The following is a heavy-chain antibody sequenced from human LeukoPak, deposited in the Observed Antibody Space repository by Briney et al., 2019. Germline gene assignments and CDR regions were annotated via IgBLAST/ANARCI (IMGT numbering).Heavy chain of an antibody. Sequence: GASVKVSCKASGYTFTGYYMHWVRQAPGQGLEWMGWINPNSGGTNYAQKLQGRVTMTTDTSTSTAYMELRSLRSDDTAVYYCARDGRGGSYSSSWYDYWGQGTLVTVSS. CDR1: GYTFTGYY. V-gene: IGHV1-2*02. J-gene: IGHJ4*02. CDR3: ARDGRGGSYSSSWYDY. D-gene: IGHD6-13*01. CDR2: INPNSGGT.